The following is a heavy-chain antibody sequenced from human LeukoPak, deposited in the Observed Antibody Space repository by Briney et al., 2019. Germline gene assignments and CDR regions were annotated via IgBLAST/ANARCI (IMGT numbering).Heavy chain of an antibody. J-gene: IGHJ5*02. Sequence: PSETLSLTCTVSGGSISSYYWSWIRQPPGKGLEWIGYIYYSGSTNYNPSLKSRVTISVDTSKNQFSLKLSSVTAADTAVYYCARDRMPQQGGWFDPWGQGTLVTVSS. CDR3: ARDRMPQQGGWFDP. CDR2: IYYSGST. D-gene: IGHD1/OR15-1a*01. V-gene: IGHV4-59*01. CDR1: GGSISSYY.